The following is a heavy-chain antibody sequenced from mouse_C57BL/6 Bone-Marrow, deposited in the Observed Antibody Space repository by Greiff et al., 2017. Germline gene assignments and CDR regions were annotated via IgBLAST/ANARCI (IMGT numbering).Heavy chain of an antibody. J-gene: IGHJ1*03. D-gene: IGHD2-14*01. CDR1: GYTFTSYW. CDR2: IDPSDSYT. Sequence: QVQLQQPGAELVKPGASVKLSCKASGYTFTSYWMQWVKQRPGQGLEWIGEIDPSDSYTNYNQKLKGKATLTVDTSSSTAYMQLSSLTSEDSAVYYCARNGYGWYFDVWGTGSTVTFSS. CDR3: ARNGYGWYFDV. V-gene: IGHV1-50*01.